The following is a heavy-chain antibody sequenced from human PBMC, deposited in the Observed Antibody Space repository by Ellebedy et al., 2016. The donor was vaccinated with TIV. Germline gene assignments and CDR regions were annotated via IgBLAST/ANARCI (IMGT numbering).Heavy chain of an antibody. D-gene: IGHD6-19*01. V-gene: IGHV3-23*01. CDR3: ARGGNQWLNGDH. CDR1: GFTFNNYD. J-gene: IGHJ4*02. Sequence: GESLKISCAASGFTFNNYDMSWVRQAPGKGLEWVSTISGGGDTTYYAASVKGRFTISRDNSKKMLYLRRNSLRAADTAVFYWARGGNQWLNGDHWGQGALGTVSS. CDR2: ISGGGDTT.